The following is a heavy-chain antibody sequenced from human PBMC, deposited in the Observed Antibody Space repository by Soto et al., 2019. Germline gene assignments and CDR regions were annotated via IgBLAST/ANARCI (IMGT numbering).Heavy chain of an antibody. Sequence: PGGSLRLSCAASGFKVGSSYVTWVRQAPGEGLEWVSVIVSGGSTHYADSVTGRFTVSRDVSNNTVYLHMSSLRAEDTAVYFCATDSRNVGIGYFDPWGLGTLVTVS. CDR2: IVSGGST. CDR1: GFKVGSSY. J-gene: IGHJ4*02. V-gene: IGHV3-53*01. CDR3: ATDSRNVGIGYFDP. D-gene: IGHD1-26*01.